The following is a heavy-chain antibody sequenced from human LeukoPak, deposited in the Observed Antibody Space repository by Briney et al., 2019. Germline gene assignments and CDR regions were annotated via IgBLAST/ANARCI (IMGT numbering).Heavy chain of an antibody. CDR1: GGSISSSNW. CDR3: ARDSVLSGSYFDY. V-gene: IGHV4-4*02. Sequence: SETLSLTCAVSGGSISSSNWWSWVRQPPGKGLEWIGEIYHSGSTNYNPSLKSRVTISVDKSKNQFSLKLSSVTAADTAVYYCARDSVLSGSYFDYWGQGTLVTVSS. D-gene: IGHD3-10*01. CDR2: IYHSGST. J-gene: IGHJ4*02.